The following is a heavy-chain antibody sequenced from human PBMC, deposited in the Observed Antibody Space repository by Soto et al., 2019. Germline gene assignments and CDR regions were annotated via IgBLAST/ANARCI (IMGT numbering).Heavy chain of an antibody. CDR1: GGTFSSYA. CDR2: IIPIFGTA. D-gene: IGHD3-22*01. V-gene: IGHV1-69*13. Sequence: ASVKVSCKASGGTFSSYAISWVRQAPGQGLEWMGGIIPIFGTANYAQKFQGRVTITADESTSTAYMELSSLRSEDTAVYYCARTYYDSSIYDYYYGMDVWGQGTTVTVSS. J-gene: IGHJ6*02. CDR3: ARTYYDSSIYDYYYGMDV.